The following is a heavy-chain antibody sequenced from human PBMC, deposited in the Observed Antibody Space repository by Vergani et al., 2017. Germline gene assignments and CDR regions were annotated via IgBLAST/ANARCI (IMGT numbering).Heavy chain of an antibody. CDR2: IGKDGINT. CDR1: GFTFSNFG. Sequence: QVQLVESAGGVVQPGGSLRLSCAASGFTFSNFGMHWIRQAPGKGLEWLAYIGKDGINTRYRDAVKGRFTVSRDNSKNTLDLQMNSLRNQDTAVYYCARAGSVTSRILQYNFCMDVWGKGTTVTVS. D-gene: IGHD5-24*01. CDR3: ARAGSVTSRILQYNFCMDV. V-gene: IGHV3-30*02. J-gene: IGHJ6*03.